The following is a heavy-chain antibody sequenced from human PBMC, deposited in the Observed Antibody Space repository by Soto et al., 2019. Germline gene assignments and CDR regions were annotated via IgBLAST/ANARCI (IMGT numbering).Heavy chain of an antibody. J-gene: IGHJ6*02. CDR1: GDRVSSNSAA. CDR2: TYYRSKWYN. D-gene: IGHD5-18*01. CDR3: ARALPTYSYGYYYGMDV. Sequence: SPTLSLPCAISGDRVSSNSAAWNWIRQSPSRGLEWLGRTYYRSKWYNDYAVSVKSRITINPDTSKNQFSLQLNSVTPEDTAVYYCARALPTYSYGYYYGMDVWGQGTTVTVSS. V-gene: IGHV6-1*01.